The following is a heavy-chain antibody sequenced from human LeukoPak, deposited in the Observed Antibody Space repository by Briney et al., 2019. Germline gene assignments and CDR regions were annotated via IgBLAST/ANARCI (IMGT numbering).Heavy chain of an antibody. CDR2: IYYSGST. D-gene: IGHD4-17*01. J-gene: IGHJ4*02. V-gene: IGHV4-39*07. CDR3: ARDPGDYFENNSDY. CDR1: SGSISSSSYY. Sequence: PSETLSLTCTVSSGSISSSSYYWGWIRQPPGKGLEWIGSIYYSGSTYYNPSLKSRVTISVDTSKNQFSLKLSSVTAADTAVYYCARDPGDYFENNSDYWGQGTLVTVSS.